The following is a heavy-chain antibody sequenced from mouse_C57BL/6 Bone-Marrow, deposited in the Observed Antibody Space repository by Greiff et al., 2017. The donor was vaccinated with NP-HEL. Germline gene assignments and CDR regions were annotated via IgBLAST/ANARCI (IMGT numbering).Heavy chain of an antibody. D-gene: IGHD2-5*01. V-gene: IGHV1-47*01. CDR1: GYTFTTYP. CDR2: FNPYNDDT. Sequence: QVQLQQSGAELVKPGASVKMSCKASGYTFTTYPIEWMKQSHGKCLEWIGNFNPYNDDTKYTEKFKGKATLTVEKSSSTVYLDRSRLTSDDSAVYYCARHSNIDYAMDYWGQGTSVTVSS. CDR3: ARHSNIDYAMDY. J-gene: IGHJ4*01.